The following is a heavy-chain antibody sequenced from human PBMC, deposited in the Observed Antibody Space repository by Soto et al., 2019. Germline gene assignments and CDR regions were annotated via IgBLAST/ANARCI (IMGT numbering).Heavy chain of an antibody. J-gene: IGHJ2*01. V-gene: IGHV1-69*12. CDR3: ARVPSSYDSSGYYSFGWYFDL. CDR2: IIPILGTA. D-gene: IGHD3-22*01. Sequence: QVQLVQSGAEVKKPGSSVKVSCKASGGTFSSYAISWVRQAPGQGLGWMGGIIPILGTANYAQKFQGRVTITANESTSTAYMELSSLRSEDTAVYYCARVPSSYDSSGYYSFGWYFDLWGRGTLVTVSS. CDR1: GGTFSSYA.